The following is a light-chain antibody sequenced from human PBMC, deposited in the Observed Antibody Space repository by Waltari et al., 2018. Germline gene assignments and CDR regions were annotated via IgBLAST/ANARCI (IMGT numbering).Light chain of an antibody. CDR3: QQYYSTPVT. Sequence: DIVMTQSPDSLAVSLGERATINCKSSQSVLYSSNNKNYLAWYQQKPGQPPKLLIYWASTRGSGVPDRFSGSGSGKDFTLTISSLKAEDVAVYYCQQYYSTPVTFGPGTKVDIK. V-gene: IGKV4-1*01. CDR1: QSVLYSSNNKNY. J-gene: IGKJ3*01. CDR2: WAS.